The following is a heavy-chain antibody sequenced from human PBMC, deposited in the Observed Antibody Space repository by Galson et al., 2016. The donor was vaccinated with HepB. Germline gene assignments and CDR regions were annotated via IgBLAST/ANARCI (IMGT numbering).Heavy chain of an antibody. V-gene: IGHV4-38-2*01. CDR2: TYYIGST. D-gene: IGHD3-16*01. J-gene: IGHJ6*02. CDR1: GYSITSGSY. CDR3: AKGWGTESTEPYYYAGMDV. Sequence: CAVSGYSITSGSYWAWIRQPPGKGLEWIGSTYYIGSTYYNPSLESRVTLSVDMAKNQIFLQLSSVTAADAAVYYCAKGWGTESTEPYYYAGMDVWGQGTTVTVSS.